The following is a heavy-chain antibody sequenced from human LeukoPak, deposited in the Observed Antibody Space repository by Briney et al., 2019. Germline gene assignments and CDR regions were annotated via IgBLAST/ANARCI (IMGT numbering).Heavy chain of an antibody. J-gene: IGHJ4*02. CDR2: IIPIFGTA. CDR3: ARDTGYYDSSGYFDY. CDR1: GGXXSSYA. D-gene: IGHD3-22*01. V-gene: IGHV1-69*01. Sequence: SVKVXXKASGGXXSSYAISWVRQAPGQGLEWMGGIIPIFGTANYAQKFQGRVTITADESTSTAYMELSSLRSEDTAVYYCARDTGYYDSSGYFDYWGQGTLVTVSS.